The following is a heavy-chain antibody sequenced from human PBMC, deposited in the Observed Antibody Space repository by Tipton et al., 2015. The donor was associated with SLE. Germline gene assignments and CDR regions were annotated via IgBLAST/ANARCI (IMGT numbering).Heavy chain of an antibody. CDR2: LYYSGST. CDR3: ARGTHFYGFFDS. V-gene: IGHV4-59*01. D-gene: IGHD3-3*02. J-gene: IGHJ4*02. Sequence: TLSLTCTVSGASISSYYWGWIRQPPGKGLEWIGCLYYSGSTDYNPSLKSRLTISVDTSKNQFSLRLNSVTAADTAVYFCARGTHFYGFFDSWGQGTLVTVSP. CDR1: GASISSYY.